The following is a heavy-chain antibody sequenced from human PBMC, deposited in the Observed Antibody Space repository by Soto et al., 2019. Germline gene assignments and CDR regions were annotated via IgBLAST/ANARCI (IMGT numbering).Heavy chain of an antibody. CDR3: AKDNPAVDY. V-gene: IGHV3-30*18. Sequence: QVQLVESGGGVVQPGRSLRLSCAASGFTFTSYAMHWVRQAPGKGLEWVAFISYDGSDKYYAESVRGRFTISRDDSKNSLILQINGLTTEDGDVYNCAKDNPAVDYWGQGTLVTVSS. CDR1: GFTFTSYA. CDR2: ISYDGSDK. J-gene: IGHJ4*02.